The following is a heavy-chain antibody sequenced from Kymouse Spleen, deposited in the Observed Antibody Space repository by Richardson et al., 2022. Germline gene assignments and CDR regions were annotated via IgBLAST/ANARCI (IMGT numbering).Heavy chain of an antibody. CDR3: AKEGTYYDILTGYYSNWFDP. CDR1: GFTFSSYA. J-gene: IGHJ5*02. D-gene: IGHD3-9*01. CDR2: ISGSGGST. V-gene: IGHV3-23*04. Sequence: EVQLVESGGGLVQPGGSLRLSCAASGFTFSSYAMSWVRQAPGKGLEWVSAISGSGGSTYYADSVKGRFTISRDNSKNTLYLQMNSLRAEDTAVYYCAKEGTYYDILTGYYSNWFDPWGQGTLVTVSS.